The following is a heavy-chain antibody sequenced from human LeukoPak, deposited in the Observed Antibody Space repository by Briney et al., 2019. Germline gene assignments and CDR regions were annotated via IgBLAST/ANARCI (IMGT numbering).Heavy chain of an antibody. D-gene: IGHD2-15*01. V-gene: IGHV3-48*03. CDR1: GFTFSSYE. CDR3: ARDSIVDGAFDI. CDR2: ISSRGTTI. J-gene: IGHJ3*02. Sequence: PGGSLRLSCAASGFTFSSYEMNWVRQAPGKGLEWVSYISSRGTTIYNADSVKGRFTISRDNAKNSLYLQMNSLRAEDTAVYCCARDSIVDGAFDIWGQGTMVTV.